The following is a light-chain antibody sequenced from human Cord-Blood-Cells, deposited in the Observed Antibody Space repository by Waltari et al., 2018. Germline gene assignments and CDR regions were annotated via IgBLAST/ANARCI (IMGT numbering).Light chain of an antibody. CDR2: DVS. V-gene: IGLV2-14*01. CDR3: SSYTSSSTPYVV. J-gene: IGLJ2*01. CDR1: SSDVGGYND. Sequence: QSALTQPASVSGSPGQSITISCTGTSSDVGGYNDVSWYQQHPGKAPKLMIYDVSKRPSGVSNRFSGSKSGNTASLTISGLQAEDEADYYCSSYTSSSTPYVVFGGGTKLTVL.